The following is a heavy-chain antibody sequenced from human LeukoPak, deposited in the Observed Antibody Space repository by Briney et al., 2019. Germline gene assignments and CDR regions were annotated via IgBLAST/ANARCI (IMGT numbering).Heavy chain of an antibody. D-gene: IGHD2-2*01. V-gene: IGHV3-23*01. CDR1: GFTFSDYY. CDR3: AKGGPATGYNWFDP. J-gene: IGHJ5*02. CDR2: ISGSGGST. Sequence: GGSLRLSCAASGFTFSDYYMSWIRQAPGKGLEWVSAISGSGGSTYYADSVKGRFTISRDNSKNTLYLQMNSLRAEDTAVYYCAKGGPATGYNWFDPWGQGTLVTVSS.